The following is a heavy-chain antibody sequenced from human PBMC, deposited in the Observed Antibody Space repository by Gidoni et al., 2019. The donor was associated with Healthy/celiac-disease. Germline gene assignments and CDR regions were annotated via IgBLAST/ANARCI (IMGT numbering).Heavy chain of an antibody. V-gene: IGHV3-23*01. Sequence: EVQLLEPGGGLVQPGGSLRLSCAASGFTFSSYAMSWVRQAPGKGLEWVSAISGSGGSTYYADSVKGRFTISRDNSKNTLYLQMNSLRAEDTAVYYCAKDQGYGDHLFDYWGQGTLVTVSS. CDR2: ISGSGGST. CDR1: GFTFSSYA. CDR3: AKDQGYGDHLFDY. J-gene: IGHJ4*02. D-gene: IGHD4-17*01.